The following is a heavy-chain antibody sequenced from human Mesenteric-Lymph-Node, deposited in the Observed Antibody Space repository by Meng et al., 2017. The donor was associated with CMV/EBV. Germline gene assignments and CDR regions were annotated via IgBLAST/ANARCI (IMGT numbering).Heavy chain of an antibody. CDR3: ARDCEYSSSLGAKRRGGMDV. CDR1: GFTFKTYA. CDR2: ISRTSDYI. V-gene: IGHV3-21*01. J-gene: IGHJ6*02. D-gene: IGHD6-6*01. Sequence: GESLKISCVASGFTFKTYAMNWVRQAPGKGLEWVASISRTSDYIYYADSVKGRFTISRDNAKNTLYLQMNSLRAEDTAVYYCARDCEYSSSLGAKRRGGMDVWGQGTTVTVSS.